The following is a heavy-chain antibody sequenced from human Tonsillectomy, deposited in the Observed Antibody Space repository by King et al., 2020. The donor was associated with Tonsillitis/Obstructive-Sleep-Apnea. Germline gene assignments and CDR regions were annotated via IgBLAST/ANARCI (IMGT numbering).Heavy chain of an antibody. CDR1: GGSISSYY. CDR2: IYYSGST. J-gene: IGHJ6*02. Sequence: VQLQESGPGLVKPSETLSLTCTVSGGSISSYYWSWIRQPPGKGLEWIGYIYYSGSTNYNPSLKSRVTISVDTSKNQLYLKLSSVTAADTAVYYCARVPPEGGSYSYYGMDVWGQGTTVTVSS. V-gene: IGHV4-59*01. CDR3: ARVPPEGGSYSYYGMDV. D-gene: IGHD1-26*01.